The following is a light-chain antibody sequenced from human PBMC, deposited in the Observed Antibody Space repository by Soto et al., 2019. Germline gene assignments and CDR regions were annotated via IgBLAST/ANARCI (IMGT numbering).Light chain of an antibody. CDR3: QQYGSAPRLT. CDR2: GAS. V-gene: IGKV3-20*01. CDR1: QSLSNSY. J-gene: IGKJ4*01. Sequence: EIVLTQSPGTLSLSPGESATLSCRASQSLSNSYLAWYQQKPGQAPRLLIYGASSRATGIPDRFSGSGSGTDLILTISRLEPEDFAIYYCQQYGSAPRLTFGGGTKVDIK.